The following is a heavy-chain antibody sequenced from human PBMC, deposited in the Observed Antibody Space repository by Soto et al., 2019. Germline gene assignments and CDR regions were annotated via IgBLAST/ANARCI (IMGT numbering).Heavy chain of an antibody. CDR2: ISSSSSYR. D-gene: IGHD2-15*01. CDR1: GFTFSDSH. J-gene: IGHJ4*02. CDR3: AVGYCGGGSCYSVWAG. V-gene: IGHV3-11*05. Sequence: QVQLVESGGGLVKPGGSLRLSCAASGFTFSDSHMSWIRQAPGKGLEWVSYISSSSSYRNYADSVKGRFTISRDNAKNSLYLQMNSQRAEDTAVYHCAVGYCGGGSCYSVWAGWGRGTLVTVSS.